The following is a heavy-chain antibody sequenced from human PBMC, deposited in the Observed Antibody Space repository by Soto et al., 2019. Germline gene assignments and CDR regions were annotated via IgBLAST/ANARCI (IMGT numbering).Heavy chain of an antibody. J-gene: IGHJ6*02. Sequence: GGSLRLSCAASGFTLSSYWMSWVRQAPGKGLEWVANIKQDGSEKYYVDSVKGRFTISRDNAKNSLYLQMNSLRAEDTAVYYCARFYYDSSGYLPSPYYYYGIDVWGQGTTVTVSS. CDR1: GFTLSSYW. D-gene: IGHD3-22*01. V-gene: IGHV3-7*04. CDR3: ARFYYDSSGYLPSPYYYYGIDV. CDR2: IKQDGSEK.